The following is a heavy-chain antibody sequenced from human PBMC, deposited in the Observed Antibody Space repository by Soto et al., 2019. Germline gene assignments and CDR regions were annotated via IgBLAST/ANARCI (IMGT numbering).Heavy chain of an antibody. D-gene: IGHD2-2*02. Sequence: LRLSCVGSGFTFSTYSINWVRQAPGKGLEWVSSISSRSDIYYADSVKGRFTISRDNAKNSVSLQMNSLRAEDTAVYYCAREYTAWPLAYGLDVWGQGTLVTVS. CDR1: GFTFSTYS. J-gene: IGHJ6*02. V-gene: IGHV3-21*01. CDR3: AREYTAWPLAYGLDV. CDR2: ISSRSDI.